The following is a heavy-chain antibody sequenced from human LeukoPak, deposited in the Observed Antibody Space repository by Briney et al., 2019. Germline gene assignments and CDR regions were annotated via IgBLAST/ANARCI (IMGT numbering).Heavy chain of an antibody. D-gene: IGHD1-26*01. CDR1: GGSLSSYY. CDR2: IYYSGST. V-gene: IGHV4-59*08. CDR3: ASQKDAASGSYFD. J-gene: IGHJ4*02. Sequence: PSETLSLTRTVSGGSLSSYYRSWVRQPPGNGLEWIGYIYYSGSTNYNPSLKSRVTISVDTYKNQFSLKLSSVTAADTAVYYCASQKDAASGSYFDWGQGTLVTVSS.